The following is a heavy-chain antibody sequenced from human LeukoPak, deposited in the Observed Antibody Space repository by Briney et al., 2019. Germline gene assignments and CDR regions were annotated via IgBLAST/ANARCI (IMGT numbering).Heavy chain of an antibody. Sequence: PGGSLRLSCAASGFTFSSYSMNWVRQAPGKGLEWVSSISSSSSYIYYADSVKGRFTISRDNAKNSLYLQMNSLRAEDTAVYYCAREDPSTYYYGSGSYEFDYWGQGTLVTVSS. CDR1: GFTFSSYS. D-gene: IGHD3-10*01. J-gene: IGHJ4*02. CDR2: ISSSSSYI. CDR3: AREDPSTYYYGSGSYEFDY. V-gene: IGHV3-21*01.